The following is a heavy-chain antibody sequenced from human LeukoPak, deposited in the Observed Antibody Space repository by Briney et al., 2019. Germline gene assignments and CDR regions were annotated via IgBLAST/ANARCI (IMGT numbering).Heavy chain of an antibody. D-gene: IGHD3-10*01. CDR3: ARVLLWFGDPFDI. CDR2: INHSGST. CDR1: GGSFSGYY. V-gene: IGHV4-34*01. J-gene: IGHJ3*02. Sequence: SETLSLTCAVYGGSFSGYYWSWIRQPPGKGLECIGEINHSGSTNYNPSLESRVTISVDTSKNQFSLKLSSVTAADTAVYYCARVLLWFGDPFDIWGQGTMVTVSS.